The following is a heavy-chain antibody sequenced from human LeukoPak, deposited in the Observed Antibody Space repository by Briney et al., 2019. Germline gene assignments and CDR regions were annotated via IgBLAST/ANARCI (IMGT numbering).Heavy chain of an antibody. J-gene: IGHJ6*04. CDR1: GLTFSSYS. V-gene: IGHV3-21*01. CDR2: ISSSSSYI. CDR3: ARVERGYHLILRKDYYYYGR. Sequence: GGSLRLSCAASGLTFSSYSMNWVRQAPGKGLEWVSSISSSSSYIYYADSVKGRFTISRDNAKNSLYLQMNSLRAEDTAVYYCARVERGYHLILRKDYYYYGRLGQRDHGHRLL. D-gene: IGHD5-12*01.